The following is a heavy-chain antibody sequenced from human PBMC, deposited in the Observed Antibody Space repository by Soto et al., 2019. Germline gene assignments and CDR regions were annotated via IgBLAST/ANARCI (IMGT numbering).Heavy chain of an antibody. V-gene: IGHV4-30-4*01. J-gene: IGHJ3*02. CDR1: GGSISSGDYY. Sequence: QVQLQESGPGLVKPSQTLSLTCTVSGGSISSGDYYWSWIRPPPGKGLEWIGYIYYSGSTYYSPSLDSRITISGDTSKSQFSLKLGSVTAADTEVYYCARDLDAFDIWGQGTMVTVSS. CDR3: ARDLDAFDI. CDR2: IYYSGST.